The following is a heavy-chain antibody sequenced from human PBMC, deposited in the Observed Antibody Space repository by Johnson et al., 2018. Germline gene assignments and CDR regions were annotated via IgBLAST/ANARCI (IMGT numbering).Heavy chain of an antibody. CDR2: INPSGGDT. CDR1: GYTFTTYY. D-gene: IGHD1-26*01. J-gene: IGHJ6*02. Sequence: QVQLVESGAEVKKPGASVKVSCETSGYTFTTYYIHWLRQAPGQGLEWMGTINPSGGDTTHAQKFQGRVTMTRDTSASTVYMELGNLRSVETAVYFCARDSELVGATTCHYYYGMDVWGQGTTVTVSS. CDR3: ARDSELVGATTCHYYYGMDV. V-gene: IGHV1-46*01.